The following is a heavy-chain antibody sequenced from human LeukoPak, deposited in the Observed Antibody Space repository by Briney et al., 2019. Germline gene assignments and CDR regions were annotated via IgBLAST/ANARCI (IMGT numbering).Heavy chain of an antibody. CDR2: IYYAGNT. Sequence: SESLSLTYTVSGRSFSSSSNYWGWIRQPPGKGLEWNGSIYYAGNTFYNSSVKSQVTVSADTSKNQFSLKLNSVTAADTAVDSCGRAGSDLWRGREGPYSMAFWGKGTTVTVSS. CDR3: GRAGSDLWRGREGPYSMAF. D-gene: IGHD3-3*01. CDR1: GRSFSSSSNY. J-gene: IGHJ6*03. V-gene: IGHV4-39*07.